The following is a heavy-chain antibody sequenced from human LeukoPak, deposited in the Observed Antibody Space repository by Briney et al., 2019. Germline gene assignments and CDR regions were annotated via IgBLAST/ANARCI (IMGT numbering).Heavy chain of an antibody. CDR2: ISGSGGST. J-gene: IGHJ4*02. CDR1: GFTFSSYA. V-gene: IGHV3-23*01. CDR3: AKSPSITGSPFDY. D-gene: IGHD1-20*01. Sequence: GGALRLSCAASGFTFSSYAMSWVRQAPGKGLEWVSAISGSGGSTYYADSVKGRVTVSRDNSKNTVYLQMNSRRAEDTAVYYCAKSPSITGSPFDYWGQGTLVTVSS.